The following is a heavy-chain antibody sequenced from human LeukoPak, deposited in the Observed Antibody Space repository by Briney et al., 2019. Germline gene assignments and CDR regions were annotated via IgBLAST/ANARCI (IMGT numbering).Heavy chain of an antibody. CDR3: ARTSYSGSYVDY. CDR2: INPNSGGT. J-gene: IGHJ4*02. D-gene: IGHD1-26*01. V-gene: IGHV1-2*02. Sequence: GASVKVSCKASGYTFTGYYMHWVRQAPGQGLEWMGWINPNSGGTNYAQKFQGRVTMTRDTSISTAYMELSSLRSEDTAVYYCARTSYSGSYVDYWGQGTLVTVSS. CDR1: GYTFTGYY.